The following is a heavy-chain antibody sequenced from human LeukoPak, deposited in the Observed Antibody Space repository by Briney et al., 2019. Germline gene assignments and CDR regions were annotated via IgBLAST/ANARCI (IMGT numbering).Heavy chain of an antibody. CDR3: SVKVGETRFDY. J-gene: IGHJ4*02. D-gene: IGHD1-26*01. Sequence: ASVKVSCKASGYTFAGYYMHWVRQAPGQGLEWMGWISAYNGNTNYAQKLQGRVTMTTDTSTSTAYMELRSLRSDDTAVYYCSVKVGETRFDYWGQGTLVTVSS. V-gene: IGHV1-18*04. CDR2: ISAYNGNT. CDR1: GYTFAGYY.